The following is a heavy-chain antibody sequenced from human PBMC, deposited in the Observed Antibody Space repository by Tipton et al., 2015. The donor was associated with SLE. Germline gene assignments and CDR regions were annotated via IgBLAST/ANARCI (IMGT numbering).Heavy chain of an antibody. CDR3: ARDGEQQLDYYYGMDV. D-gene: IGHD6-13*01. Sequence: LRLSCAASGFTFSSYWMSWVRQAPGEGLEWVANIKQDGSEKYYVDSVKGRFTISRDNAKNSLYLQMNSLRAEYTAVYYCARDGEQQLDYYYGMDVWGQGTTVTVSS. V-gene: IGHV3-7*01. CDR2: IKQDGSEK. J-gene: IGHJ6*02. CDR1: GFTFSSYW.